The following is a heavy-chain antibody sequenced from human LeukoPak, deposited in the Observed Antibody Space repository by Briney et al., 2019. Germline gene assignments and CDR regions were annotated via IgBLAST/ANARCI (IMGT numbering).Heavy chain of an antibody. Sequence: PGGSLRLSCAASGFTFDDYGMSWVRQAPGMGLEWVSGINWNGGSTGYADSVKGRFTISRDNAKNSLYLQMNSLRAEDTALYYCARFDVGYYYYMDVWGKGTTVTVSS. CDR3: ARFDVGYYYYMDV. CDR1: GFTFDDYG. J-gene: IGHJ6*03. D-gene: IGHD1-26*01. CDR2: INWNGGST. V-gene: IGHV3-20*04.